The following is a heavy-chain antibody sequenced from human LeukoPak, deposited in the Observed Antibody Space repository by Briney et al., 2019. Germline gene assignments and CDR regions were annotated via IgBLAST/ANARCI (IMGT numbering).Heavy chain of an antibody. V-gene: IGHV3-66*01. CDR2: IYSGGST. CDR3: AREVEDETGVYFDY. J-gene: IGHJ4*02. Sequence: PGGSLRLSCTASGFNFGDYAMSWVRQAPGKGLEWVSVIYSGGSTYYADSVKGRFTISRDNSKNTLYLQMNSLRAEDTAVYYCAREVEDETGVYFDYWGQGTLVTVS. D-gene: IGHD1-14*01. CDR1: GFNFGDYA.